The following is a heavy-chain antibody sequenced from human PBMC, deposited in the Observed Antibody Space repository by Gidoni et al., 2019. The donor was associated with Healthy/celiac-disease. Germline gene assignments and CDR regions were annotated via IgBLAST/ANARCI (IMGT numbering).Heavy chain of an antibody. CDR3: AKVGVVAATLGYFDY. D-gene: IGHD2-15*01. CDR1: GFPFSRYA. J-gene: IGHJ4*02. V-gene: IGHV3-23*01. Sequence: LLQPAASLRLSCAASGFPFSRYAMSWVRQAPGKGLEWVSAISGSGGSTYDADYVKGRFTISRDNSKNTLNMQMNSLRAEDTAVYYCAKVGVVAATLGYFDYWGQGTLVTVSS. CDR2: ISGSGGST.